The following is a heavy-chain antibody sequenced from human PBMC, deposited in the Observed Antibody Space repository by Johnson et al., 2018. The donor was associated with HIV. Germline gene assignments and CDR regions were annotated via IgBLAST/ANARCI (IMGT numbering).Heavy chain of an antibody. Sequence: QVQLVESGGGVVQPGGSLRLSCAASGFTFSSYGIHWVRQAPGTGPEWVAVISFDVNLKKYADSVKGRFTISRDNSKNTLYLQMGSLRAEDMAVYYCARDEPTDDAFDIWGQGTMVTVSS. V-gene: IGHV3-30*03. J-gene: IGHJ3*02. CDR3: ARDEPTDDAFDI. CDR1: GFTFSSYG. CDR2: ISFDVNLK.